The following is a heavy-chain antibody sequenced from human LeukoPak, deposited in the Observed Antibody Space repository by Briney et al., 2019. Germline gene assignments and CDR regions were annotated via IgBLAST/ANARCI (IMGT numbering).Heavy chain of an antibody. Sequence: SETLSLACSVSGGSISSSTYFWGWIRQPPGKGLEWIASIHYSGSTYSNPSLKSRVTISVDKSKNQFSLKLSSVTAADTAVYYCARQVYDSSGYSTDFDYWGQGTLVTVSS. V-gene: IGHV4-39*01. CDR1: GGSISSSTYF. J-gene: IGHJ4*02. D-gene: IGHD3-22*01. CDR3: ARQVYDSSGYSTDFDY. CDR2: IHYSGST.